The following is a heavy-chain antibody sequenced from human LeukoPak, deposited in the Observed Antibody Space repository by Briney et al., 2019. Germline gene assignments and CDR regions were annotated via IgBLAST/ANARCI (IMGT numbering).Heavy chain of an antibody. CDR1: GDSISSYY. V-gene: IGHV4-59*08. CDR2: ISYSGSI. D-gene: IGHD5-18*01. CDR3: ARVRREYSYGPFDY. J-gene: IGHJ4*02. Sequence: PSETLSLTCTVSGDSISSYYWSWIRQPPGKGLEWIGYISYSGSINYNPSLKSRVTISVDTSTNQFSLKLSSVTAADTAVYYCARVRREYSYGPFDYWGQGTLVTVSP.